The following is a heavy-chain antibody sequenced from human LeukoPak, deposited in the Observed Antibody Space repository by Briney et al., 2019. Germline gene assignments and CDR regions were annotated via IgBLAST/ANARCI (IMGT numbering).Heavy chain of an antibody. V-gene: IGHV4-4*07. CDR2: IYPRESP. D-gene: IGHD5/OR15-5a*01. J-gene: IGHJ4*02. CDR3: ARECHHVFDY. CDR1: GGSISSYS. Sequence: SETLSLTSSVAGGSISSYSWSWMRQPAGKGLEWIGRIYPRESPNYNPSLKSRVIMSVDKSKNQFSLKLRSVTAADTAVYYCARECHHVFDYWGQGNLVTVSS.